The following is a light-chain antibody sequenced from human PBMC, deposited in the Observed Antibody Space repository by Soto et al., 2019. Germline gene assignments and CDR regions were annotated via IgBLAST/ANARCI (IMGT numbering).Light chain of an antibody. J-gene: IGLJ2*01. CDR3: SSYTSSSTVV. Sequence: QTVVTQPPSASGTPGQRVTISCSGSSSNIGPNTVNWYQQLPGTAPKLLIYTSNQRPSGVPDRFSGSKSGTSASLAISGLQSEDEADYYCSSYTSSSTVVFGGGTKLTVL. CDR2: TSN. V-gene: IGLV1-44*01. CDR1: SSNIGPNT.